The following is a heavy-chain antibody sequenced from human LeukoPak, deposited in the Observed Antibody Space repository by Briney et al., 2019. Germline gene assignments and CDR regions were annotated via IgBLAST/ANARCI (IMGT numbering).Heavy chain of an antibody. V-gene: IGHV3-23*01. D-gene: IGHD1-1*01. CDR1: GFTFSSYA. Sequence: GGSLRLSCAASGFTFSSYAMNWVRQAPGKGLEWVSAISDSGGSAYYADSVKGRFTISRDNSKNTLYLQMNSLRVEGTAVYHCAPRDWKGVYWGQGTLVTVSS. CDR2: ISDSGGSA. J-gene: IGHJ4*02. CDR3: APRDWKGVY.